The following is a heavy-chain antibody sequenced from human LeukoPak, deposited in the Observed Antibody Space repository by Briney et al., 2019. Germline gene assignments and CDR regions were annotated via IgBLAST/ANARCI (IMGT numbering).Heavy chain of an antibody. V-gene: IGHV3-9*01. Sequence: PGRSLRLSCAASGFTFDDYAMHWVRQAPGKGLEWVSGISWNSGSIGYADSVKGRFTISRDNAKNSLYLQMNSLRAEDTALYYCAKDRPLGYCSSTSCSSFDYWGQGTLVTVSS. CDR3: AKDRPLGYCSSTSCSSFDY. J-gene: IGHJ4*02. CDR1: GFTFDDYA. CDR2: ISWNSGSI. D-gene: IGHD2-2*01.